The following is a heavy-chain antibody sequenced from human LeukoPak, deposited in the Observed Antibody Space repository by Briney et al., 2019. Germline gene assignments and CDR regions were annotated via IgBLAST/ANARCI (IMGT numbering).Heavy chain of an antibody. CDR2: ISAYNGNT. D-gene: IGHD6-13*01. Sequence: ASVKVSCKASGYTFTSYGISWVRQAPGQGLEWMGWISAYNGNTNYAQKLQGRVTMTTDTSTSTAYMELRSLRSDDTAVYYCARDAIAAAASNWFDPWGQGTQVTVSS. CDR3: ARDAIAAAASNWFDP. CDR1: GYTFTSYG. V-gene: IGHV1-18*01. J-gene: IGHJ5*02.